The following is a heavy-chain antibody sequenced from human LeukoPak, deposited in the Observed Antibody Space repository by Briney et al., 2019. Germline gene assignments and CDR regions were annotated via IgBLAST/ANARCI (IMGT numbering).Heavy chain of an antibody. D-gene: IGHD5-12*01. CDR1: GGSISSGNYY. CDR2: VYYSGNT. CDR3: ARHTRPGHSGYENAFDI. V-gene: IGHV4-39*01. Sequence: SETLSLTCTVSGGSISSGNYYWGWIRQPPGKGLEWIGSVYYSGNTYYNPSLKSRVTISVDTSKNQFSLRLSSVTAADTAVYYCARHTRPGHSGYENAFDIWGQGTMVTVSS. J-gene: IGHJ3*02.